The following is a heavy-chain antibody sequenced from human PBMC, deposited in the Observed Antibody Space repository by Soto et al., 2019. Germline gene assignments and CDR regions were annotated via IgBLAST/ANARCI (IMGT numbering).Heavy chain of an antibody. V-gene: IGHV2-5*04. D-gene: IGHD6-19*01. Sequence: QIILKESGPTLVKPTQTLTLTCSFSGFSLSTTSVGVGWIRQPPGKALEWLALIYWDGDQRYSPSQKRRLTITEDTSENQVVLTMTNMDPVDTGTYYCVYMPPQQWMSFSVWGQGTKVIVSS. J-gene: IGHJ3*01. CDR2: IYWDGDQ. CDR3: VYMPPQQWMSFSV. CDR1: GFSLSTTSVG.